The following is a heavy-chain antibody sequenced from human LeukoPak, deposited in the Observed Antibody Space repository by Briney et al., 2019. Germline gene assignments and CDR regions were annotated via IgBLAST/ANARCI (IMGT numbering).Heavy chain of an antibody. CDR2: INTNTGNP. J-gene: IGHJ4*02. CDR3: ARSGRGTYYYFDL. D-gene: IGHD1-26*01. CDR1: GYTFTSYA. V-gene: IGHV7-4-1*02. Sequence: ASVKVSCNASGYTFTSYAMNWVRQAPGQGLEWMGWINTNTGNPTYAQGFTGRFVFSLDTSVSTAYLQISSLKAGDTAVYYCARSGRGTYYYFDLWGQGTLVTVSS.